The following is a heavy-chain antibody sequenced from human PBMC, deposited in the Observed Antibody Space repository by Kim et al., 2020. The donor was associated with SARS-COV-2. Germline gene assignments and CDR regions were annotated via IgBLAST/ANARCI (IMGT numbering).Heavy chain of an antibody. V-gene: IGHV3-23*01. CDR3: AKDTSGGYDFGGYYFDY. Sequence: VTGRFTISRENSKNPLYLQMNSLRAEDTAVYYCAKDTSGGYDFGGYYFDYWGQGTLVTVSS. J-gene: IGHJ4*02. D-gene: IGHD5-12*01.